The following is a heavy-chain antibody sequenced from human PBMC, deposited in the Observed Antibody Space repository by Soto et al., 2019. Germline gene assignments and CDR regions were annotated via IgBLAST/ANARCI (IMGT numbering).Heavy chain of an antibody. CDR2: IDYSGST. Sequence: QVQLQESGPGLVKPSQTLSLTCTVSGGSISSGGYYWSWIRQHPGKGLEWIGYIDYSGSTYYNPSLTSRVTLSVDTSKNQFSLQLSSVTAAARAVYYWARRDSSCWYGQAFDIWGQGTMVTVSS. CDR1: GGSISSGGYY. V-gene: IGHV4-31*03. CDR3: ARRDSSCWYGQAFDI. J-gene: IGHJ3*02. D-gene: IGHD6-19*01.